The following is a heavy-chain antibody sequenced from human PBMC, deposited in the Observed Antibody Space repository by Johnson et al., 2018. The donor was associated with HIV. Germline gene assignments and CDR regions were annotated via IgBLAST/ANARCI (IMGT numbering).Heavy chain of an antibody. Sequence: QVQLVESGGGVVQPGRSLRLSCAASGFTFSSYAMHWVRQAPGKGLEWVAVISYAGSNKYYADSVQGRFTIYRDNSKNMLYLEMRSLRVTDTAVYFCAKGGQQLADPFDIWGQGTLVTVSS. CDR3: AKGGQQLADPFDI. CDR2: ISYAGSNK. J-gene: IGHJ3*02. CDR1: GFTFSSYA. D-gene: IGHD6-13*01. V-gene: IGHV3-30-3*01.